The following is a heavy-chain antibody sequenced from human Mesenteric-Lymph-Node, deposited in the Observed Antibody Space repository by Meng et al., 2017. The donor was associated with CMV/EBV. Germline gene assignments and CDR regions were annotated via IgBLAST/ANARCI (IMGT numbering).Heavy chain of an antibody. CDR2: INPDGSFT. CDR1: GFSLSNFW. Sequence: SCTASGFSLSNFWMHWVRQAPRKGLVWVSHINPDGSFTTYADSVKGRFTISRDIAKNTLYLQMNSLRAEDTAVYSCARGGSRGLDYWGQGTLVTVSS. D-gene: IGHD3-10*01. CDR3: ARGGSRGLDY. J-gene: IGHJ4*02. V-gene: IGHV3-74*01.